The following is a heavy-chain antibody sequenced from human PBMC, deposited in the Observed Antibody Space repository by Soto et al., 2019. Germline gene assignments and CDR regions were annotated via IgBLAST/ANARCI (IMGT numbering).Heavy chain of an antibody. CDR1: GVSLTTSAVA. D-gene: IGHD3-10*01. J-gene: IGHJ4*02. CDR2: IYWDDEE. Sequence: HITLKESGPPLVKPTQTLTLTCTVSGVSLTTSAVAVGWIRQPPGKALEWLALIYWDDEERYSPSLKTRLTIAKDSSKNQVDLTMTNMDPVDTATYFCAHSTFFGSGSFPYYFDYWGQGTLVTVSS. CDR3: AHSTFFGSGSFPYYFDY. V-gene: IGHV2-5*02.